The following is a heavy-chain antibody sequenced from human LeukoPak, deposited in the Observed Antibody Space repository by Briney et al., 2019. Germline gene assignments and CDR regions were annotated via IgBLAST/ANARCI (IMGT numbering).Heavy chain of an antibody. V-gene: IGHV1-18*01. J-gene: IGHJ6*02. Sequence: ASVKVSCKASGYTSTSYGFSWVRQAPGQGLEWMGWISTYNGNTAYAQNLQGRVTMTTDTSTTTAYMELRSLRSDDTAVYYCARGAEGSSGPRENYFYYFGMDVWGQGTTVTVSS. D-gene: IGHD6-19*01. CDR2: ISTYNGNT. CDR1: GYTSTSYG. CDR3: ARGAEGSSGPRENYFYYFGMDV.